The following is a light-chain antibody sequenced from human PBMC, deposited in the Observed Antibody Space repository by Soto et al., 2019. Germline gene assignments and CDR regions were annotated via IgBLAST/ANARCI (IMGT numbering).Light chain of an antibody. Sequence: DIPMTQSPSSLSASVGDRVTVTCRASQGIDNFLAWYQQKPGKVPRPLIQTTSTLQSGVPSRFSGSGSVTNFTLTISSLQPEDVATYYCQKYNSGAWTFGQGTKVEIK. CDR3: QKYNSGAWT. J-gene: IGKJ1*01. V-gene: IGKV1-27*01. CDR2: TTS. CDR1: QGIDNF.